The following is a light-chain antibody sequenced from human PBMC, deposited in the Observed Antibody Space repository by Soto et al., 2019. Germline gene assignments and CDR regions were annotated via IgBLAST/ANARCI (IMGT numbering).Light chain of an antibody. CDR2: LNSDGSH. V-gene: IGLV4-69*01. J-gene: IGLJ3*02. CDR3: QTWGAGMV. CDR1: SGHSDYA. Sequence: QSVLTQSPSASASLGASVKLTCTLSSGHSDYAIAWHQQQPEKGPRYLMKLNSDGSHSKGDGIPDRFSGSSSGAERYLTSSSLQSEDEADYHCQTWGAGMVFGGGTKLTVL.